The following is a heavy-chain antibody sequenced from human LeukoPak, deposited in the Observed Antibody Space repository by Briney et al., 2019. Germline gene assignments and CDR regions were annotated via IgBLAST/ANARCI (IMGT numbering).Heavy chain of an antibody. D-gene: IGHD5-24*01. J-gene: IGHJ4*02. CDR3: ARARDTKPFDY. CDR1: GGSISSVDYY. V-gene: IGHV4-30-4*08. Sequence: SVTLSLTCTGSGGSISSVDYYWSWIRQPPGKGLEWIGYIYYSGSPYYNPSLKSRVTLSVDTSNNQYSLRLSYVTAADTAVYYCARARDTKPFDYWGQGTLVSVSS. CDR2: IYYSGSP.